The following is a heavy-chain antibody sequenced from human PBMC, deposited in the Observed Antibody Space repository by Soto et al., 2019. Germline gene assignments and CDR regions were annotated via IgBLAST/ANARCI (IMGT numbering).Heavy chain of an antibody. CDR1: GFTFSSYW. CDR2: IKQDGSEK. CDR3: ASSNDYGDYVSAFDI. J-gene: IGHJ3*02. V-gene: IGHV3-7*01. D-gene: IGHD4-17*01. Sequence: GGSLRLSCAASGFTFSSYWMSWVRQAPGKGLEWVANIKQDGSEKYYVDSVKGRFTISRDNAKNSLYLQMNSLRAEDTAVYYCASSNDYGDYVSAFDIWGQGTMVTVSS.